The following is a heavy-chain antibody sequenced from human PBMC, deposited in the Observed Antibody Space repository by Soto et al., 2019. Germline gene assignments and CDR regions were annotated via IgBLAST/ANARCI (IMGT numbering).Heavy chain of an antibody. Sequence: SETLSLTCIVSGVSVRSYTWSWVRQPANKGLEWIGRVFSSVSATYNPSLKSRVSISMDTPENRISLKLDSVTAADAGVYFCARDGMTTGDTWGPGTLVT. CDR3: ARDGMTTGDT. D-gene: IGHD2-21*02. CDR2: VFSSVSA. V-gene: IGHV4-4*07. CDR1: GVSVRSYT. J-gene: IGHJ4*02.